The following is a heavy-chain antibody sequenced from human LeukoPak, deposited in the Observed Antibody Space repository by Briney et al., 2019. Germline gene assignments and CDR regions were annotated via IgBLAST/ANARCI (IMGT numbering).Heavy chain of an antibody. D-gene: IGHD1-1*01. CDR1: GGSISSYY. CDR2: IHYSGNT. CDR3: AGLSINWNALGY. Sequence: SETLSLTRTVFGGSISSYYWGWIRQPPGKGLEWIGCIHYSGNTHYNPSLKSRVTISVDTSKNQFSLKLNSVTAADTAVYYCAGLSINWNALGYWGQGTLVTVSS. J-gene: IGHJ4*02. V-gene: IGHV4-59*01.